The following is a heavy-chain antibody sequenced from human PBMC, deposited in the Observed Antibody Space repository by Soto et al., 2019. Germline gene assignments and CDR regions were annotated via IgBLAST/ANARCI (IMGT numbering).Heavy chain of an antibody. CDR1: GGSLSDFY. J-gene: IGHJ4*02. D-gene: IGHD6-6*01. V-gene: IGHV4-59*01. Sequence: XTLSLTCTVSGGSLSDFYWSWIRQPPGKGLELIGYIYYSGSTNYNPSLKSRVTISVYTSKNQFSLNLRSMRTADTAVYYCARVGGLAARTFDYWGPGTLVTVSS. CDR3: ARVGGLAARTFDY. CDR2: IYYSGST.